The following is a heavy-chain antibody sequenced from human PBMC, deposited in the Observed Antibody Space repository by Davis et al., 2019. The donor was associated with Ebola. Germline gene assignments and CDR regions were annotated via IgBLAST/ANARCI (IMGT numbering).Heavy chain of an antibody. CDR1: GGSISSYY. Sequence: PSETLSLTCTVSGGSISSYYWSWIRQPAGKGLEWIGRIYTSGSTNYNPSLKSRVTISVDTSKNQFSLKLSSVTAADTAVYYCARGGFLAYCGGDCYSGSWYFDLWGRGTLVTVSS. V-gene: IGHV4-4*07. CDR2: IYTSGST. CDR3: ARGGFLAYCGGDCYSGSWYFDL. J-gene: IGHJ2*01. D-gene: IGHD2-21*01.